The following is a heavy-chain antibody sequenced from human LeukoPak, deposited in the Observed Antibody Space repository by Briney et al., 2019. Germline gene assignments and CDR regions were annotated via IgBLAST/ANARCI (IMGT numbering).Heavy chain of an antibody. D-gene: IGHD6-19*01. V-gene: IGHV3-23*01. CDR3: AKDLSSGWYGYSDY. CDR1: GFTFSSYA. Sequence: GGSLRLSCAASGFTFSSYAMSWVRQAPGKGLEWVSAISGSGGNTYYADSVKGRFTISRDNSKNTLYLQMNSLRAEDTAVYYCAKDLSSGWYGYSDYWGQGTLVTVSS. CDR2: ISGSGGNT. J-gene: IGHJ4*02.